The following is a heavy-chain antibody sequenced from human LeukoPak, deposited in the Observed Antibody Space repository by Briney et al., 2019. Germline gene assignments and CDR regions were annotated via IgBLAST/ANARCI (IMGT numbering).Heavy chain of an antibody. D-gene: IGHD3-22*01. CDR2: ISGSGGGT. Sequence: PGGSLRLSCAVSGISLSNYGMSWVRQAPGKGLEWVAGISGSGGGTNYADSVKGRFTISRDNPKNPLYLQMNRLRAEDTAVYFCAKRGVVIRVILVGFHKEAYYFDSWGQGALVTVSS. V-gene: IGHV3-23*01. CDR1: GISLSNYG. J-gene: IGHJ4*02. CDR3: AKRGVVIRVILVGFHKEAYYFDS.